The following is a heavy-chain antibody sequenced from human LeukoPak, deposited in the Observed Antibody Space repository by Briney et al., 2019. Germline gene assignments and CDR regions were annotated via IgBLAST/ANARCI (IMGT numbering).Heavy chain of an antibody. CDR1: GFNVSSNY. Sequence: PGGSLRLSCEASGFNVSSNYMTWVRQAPGKGLEWVSLIYGDGTTDYADSVKGRFTISRDNSKNTLYLQMNSLRAEDTAVYYCAKLDYYDSHWGQGTLVTVSS. D-gene: IGHD3-22*01. V-gene: IGHV3-53*01. CDR2: IYGDGTT. J-gene: IGHJ4*02. CDR3: AKLDYYDSH.